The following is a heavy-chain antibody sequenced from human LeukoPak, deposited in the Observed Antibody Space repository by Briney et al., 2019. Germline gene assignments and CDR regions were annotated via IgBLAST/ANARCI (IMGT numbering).Heavy chain of an antibody. CDR3: ARDADY. J-gene: IGHJ4*02. V-gene: IGHV3-23*01. CDR2: ISGGGGNT. CDR1: GFTFSEYA. Sequence: GGSLRLSCAASGFTFSEYAMSWVRQAPGKGLEWVSGISGGGGNTYHADSVKGRFTISRDNAKNSLYLQMNSLRAEDTAVYYCARDADYWGQGTLVTVSS.